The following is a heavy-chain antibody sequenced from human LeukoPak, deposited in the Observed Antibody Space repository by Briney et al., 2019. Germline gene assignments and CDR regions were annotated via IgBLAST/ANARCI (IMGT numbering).Heavy chain of an antibody. CDR3: VRRVRYFGQNDY. J-gene: IGHJ4*02. D-gene: IGHD3-9*01. Sequence: PSETPSLTCTVSVASMSDYYSSWIRQPPGKGLGWSGYIYYTGSTNYNPSLKSRVTMSVDTSKNQISLKLSSVTAADSAVYYCVRRVRYFGQNDYWGQGTLVTVSS. CDR1: VASMSDYY. CDR2: IYYTGST. V-gene: IGHV4-59*08.